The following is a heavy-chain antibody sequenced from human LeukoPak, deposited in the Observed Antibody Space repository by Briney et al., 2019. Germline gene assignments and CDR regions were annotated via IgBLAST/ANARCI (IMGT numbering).Heavy chain of an antibody. CDR3: ARFRAGYCSGASCYDSFAI. J-gene: IGHJ3*02. V-gene: IGHV5-51*01. D-gene: IGHD2-15*01. Sequence: GESLKMSCKGSEYSFTSYWSGWVRQMPGKGLDWMGIIYHAYSDIRYSPSFKGQVTISADKSITTAFLQWSSLKASDTAMYYCARFRAGYCSGASCYDSFAIWGQGTMVTASS. CDR2: IYHAYSDI. CDR1: EYSFTSYW.